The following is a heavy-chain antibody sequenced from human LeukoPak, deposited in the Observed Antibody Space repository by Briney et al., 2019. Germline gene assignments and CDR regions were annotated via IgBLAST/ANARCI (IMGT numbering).Heavy chain of an antibody. D-gene: IGHD3-3*01. CDR1: GYTFTGYY. CDR2: INPNSGGT. Sequence: ASVKVSRKTSGYTFTGYYMHWVRQAPGQGLEWMGWINPNSGGTNYAQKFQGRVTMTRDTSISTAHMELTRLRSDDTAVYYCATLGVITIFGVITNDAFDIWGQGTMVTVSS. CDR3: ATLGVITIFGVITNDAFDI. V-gene: IGHV1-2*02. J-gene: IGHJ3*02.